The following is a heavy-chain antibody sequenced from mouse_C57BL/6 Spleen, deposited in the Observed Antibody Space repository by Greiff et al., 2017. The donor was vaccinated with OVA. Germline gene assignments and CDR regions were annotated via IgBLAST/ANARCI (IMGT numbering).Heavy chain of an antibody. Sequence: VQLKQSGPELVKPGASVKMSCKASGYTFTDYNMHWVKQSHGKSLEWIGYINPNNGGTSYNQKFKGKATLTVNKSSSTAYMELRSLTSEDSAVYYCAREGHYYGSSYPFAYWGQGTLVTVSA. CDR3: AREGHYYGSSYPFAY. D-gene: IGHD1-1*01. CDR2: INPNNGGT. J-gene: IGHJ3*01. CDR1: GYTFTDYN. V-gene: IGHV1-22*01.